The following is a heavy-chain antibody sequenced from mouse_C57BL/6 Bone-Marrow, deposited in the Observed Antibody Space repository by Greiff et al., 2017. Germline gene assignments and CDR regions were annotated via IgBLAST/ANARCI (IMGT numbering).Heavy chain of an antibody. J-gene: IGHJ4*01. CDR3: AKKTAQAPYDYAMDY. D-gene: IGHD3-2*02. CDR1: GFSLTSYG. CDR2: IWRGGST. Sequence: VQLQESGPGLVQPSQSLSITCTVSGFSLTSYGVHWVRQSPGKGLEWLGVIWRGGSTDYNAAFMSRLSITKDNSKSQVFFKMNSLQADDTAIYYCAKKTAQAPYDYAMDYWGQGTSVTVSS. V-gene: IGHV2-5*01.